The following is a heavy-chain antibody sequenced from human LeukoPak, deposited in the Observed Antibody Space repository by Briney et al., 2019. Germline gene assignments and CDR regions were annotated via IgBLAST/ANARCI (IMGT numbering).Heavy chain of an antibody. CDR3: ARIGNNCSSTSCYTSSYFDY. Sequence: SETLSLTCTVSGGSISSYYWSWIRQPPGKGLEWIGEINHSGSTNYNPSLKSRVTISVDTSKNQFSLKLSSVTAADTAVYYCARIGNNCSSTSCYTSSYFDYWGQGTLVTVSP. J-gene: IGHJ4*02. D-gene: IGHD2-2*02. CDR1: GGSISSYY. CDR2: INHSGST. V-gene: IGHV4-34*01.